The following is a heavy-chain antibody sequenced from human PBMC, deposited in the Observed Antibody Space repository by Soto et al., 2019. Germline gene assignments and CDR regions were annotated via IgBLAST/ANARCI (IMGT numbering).Heavy chain of an antibody. Sequence: TLSLTCTVSGGSISSGGYYWRCIRQHPGKGLEWIGYIYYSGSTYYNPSLKSRVTISVDTSKNQFSLKLRSVTAADTAVYYCAICPSLGYNSVPFDCWGQGTLVTVSS. J-gene: IGHJ4*02. V-gene: IGHV4-31*03. D-gene: IGHD1-1*01. CDR1: GGSISSGGYY. CDR3: AICPSLGYNSVPFDC. CDR2: IYYSGST.